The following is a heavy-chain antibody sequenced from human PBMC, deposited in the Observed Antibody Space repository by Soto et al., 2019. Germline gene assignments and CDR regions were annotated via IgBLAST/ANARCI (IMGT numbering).Heavy chain of an antibody. CDR2: INPSGGST. CDR3: ARDGRYFDWSHPSSANWFDP. CDR1: GYTFTSYY. Sequence: ASVKVSCKASGYTFTSYYMHWVRQAPGQGLEWMGIINPSGGSTSYAQKFQGRVTMTRDTSTSTVYMELSSLRSEDTAVYYCARDGRYFDWSHPSSANWFDPWGQGTLVTVSS. D-gene: IGHD3-9*01. J-gene: IGHJ5*02. V-gene: IGHV1-46*03.